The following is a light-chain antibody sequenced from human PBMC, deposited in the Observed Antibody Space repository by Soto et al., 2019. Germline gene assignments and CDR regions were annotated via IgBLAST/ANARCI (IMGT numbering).Light chain of an antibody. J-gene: IGLJ2*01. CDR2: DVS. CDR3: SSYTSSGTLGV. Sequence: SWYQQHPGKAPKLMSYDVSNRPSGVSNRFSGSKSGNTASLTISGLQAEDEADYYCSSYTSSGTLGVFGVGTKLTVL. V-gene: IGLV2-14*04.